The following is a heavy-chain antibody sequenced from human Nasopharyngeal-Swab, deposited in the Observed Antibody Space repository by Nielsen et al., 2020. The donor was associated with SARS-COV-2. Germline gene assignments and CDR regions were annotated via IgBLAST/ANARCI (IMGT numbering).Heavy chain of an antibody. CDR1: GGSISSYY. J-gene: IGHJ4*02. CDR3: ARVGGSYAHYFDY. D-gene: IGHD1-26*01. V-gene: IGHV4-59*01. Sequence: GSLRLSCTVSGGSISSYYWSWIRQPPGKGLEWIGYIYYSGSTNYNPSLKSRVTISVDTSKNQFSLKLSSVTAADTAVYYCARVGGSYAHYFDYWGQGTLAPSPQ. CDR2: IYYSGST.